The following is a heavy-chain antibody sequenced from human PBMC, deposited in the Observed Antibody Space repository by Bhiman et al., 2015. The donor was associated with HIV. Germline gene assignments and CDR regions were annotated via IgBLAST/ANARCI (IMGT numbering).Heavy chain of an antibody. CDR2: ISSTSTTI. Sequence: EVQLVESGGGLVKPGGSLRLSCAASGFTFSTYNMNWVRQAPGKGLEWVSLISSTSTTIFYADSVKGRFTISRDNAKKSLHLQMSSLRAEDTAVYYCVRGYTYSNRLLGFDYWGQGTLVTVSS. V-gene: IGHV3-21*01. J-gene: IGHJ4*02. CDR3: VRGYTYSNRLLGFDY. D-gene: IGHD5-18*01. CDR1: GFTFSTYN.